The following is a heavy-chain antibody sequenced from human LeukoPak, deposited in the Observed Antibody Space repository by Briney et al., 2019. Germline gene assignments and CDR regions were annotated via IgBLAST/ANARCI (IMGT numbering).Heavy chain of an antibody. J-gene: IGHJ4*02. Sequence: PGGSLRLSCAASGFTFSGYAMSWVRQAPGKGLEWVSSVSGSGGYTYYAGSVKGRFTISRDNSKNTLYLQMNSLRAEDTAIYYCAKDRPNYYDSSGHYYRRDGDYWGQGTLVTVSS. CDR2: VSGSGGYT. D-gene: IGHD3-22*01. CDR1: GFTFSGYA. CDR3: AKDRPNYYDSSGHYYRRDGDY. V-gene: IGHV3-23*01.